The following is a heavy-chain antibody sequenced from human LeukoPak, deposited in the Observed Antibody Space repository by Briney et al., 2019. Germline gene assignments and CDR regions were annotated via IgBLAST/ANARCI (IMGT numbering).Heavy chain of an antibody. V-gene: IGHV1-24*01. Sequence: ASVKVSCKVSGYTLTELSMHWVRQAPGKGLEWMGGFDPEDGETIYAQKFQGRVTMTEDTSTDTAYMELSGLRSEDTAVYYCATGVPAAIARPFDYWGQGTLVTVSS. CDR2: FDPEDGET. CDR3: ATGVPAAIARPFDY. CDR1: GYTLTELS. D-gene: IGHD2-2*02. J-gene: IGHJ4*02.